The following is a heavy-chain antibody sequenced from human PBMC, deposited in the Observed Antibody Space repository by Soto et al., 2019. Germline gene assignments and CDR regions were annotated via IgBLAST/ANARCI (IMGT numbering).Heavy chain of an antibody. CDR3: ARDFTVEYYYYYDGMGG. CDR1: GFTFSSYC. Sequence: EVQLVESGGGLVKPGGSLRFSCAASGFTFSSYCMNWVRQAPEKGLEWVSSISSSSSYIYYADSVKGRFTISRDNAKNPLYLQMNSLRAEDTAVYYCARDFTVEYYYYYDGMGGWGQGTTVTVSS. V-gene: IGHV3-21*01. J-gene: IGHJ6*01. CDR2: ISSSSSYI.